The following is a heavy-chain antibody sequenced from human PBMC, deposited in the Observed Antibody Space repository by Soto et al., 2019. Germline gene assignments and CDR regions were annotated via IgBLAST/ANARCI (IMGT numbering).Heavy chain of an antibody. CDR1: GYTFTDYG. CDR2: VGTANDNT. V-gene: IGHV1-18*01. J-gene: IGHJ4*02. D-gene: IGHD3-22*01. CDR3: ARELNTDSSAYYSFAY. Sequence: QVQMVQSGPEVKMPGASVKVSCKTSGYTFTDYGLAWLRQAPGQRPEWMGWVGTANDNTNYAAKFQGRVTMTTDTSTATTYMELRSLRSDDTAVYYCARELNTDSSAYYSFAYWGQGTLVTVSS.